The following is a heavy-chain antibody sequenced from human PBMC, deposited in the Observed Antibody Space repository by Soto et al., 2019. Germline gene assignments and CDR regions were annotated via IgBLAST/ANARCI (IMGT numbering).Heavy chain of an antibody. V-gene: IGHV3-30*03. CDR2: ISYDSTKT. J-gene: IGHJ6*02. CDR1: GFTFNSYG. CDR3: ARTRSAWSDFHYYSLDV. D-gene: IGHD1-26*01. Sequence: GGSLRLSCAASGFTFNSYGMQWVRQGPGNGLEWVAFISYDSTKTYYADSVKGRFTISRDNSNSALYVQMNSLTGEDTAVYYCARTRSAWSDFHYYSLDVWGQGTTVTVSS.